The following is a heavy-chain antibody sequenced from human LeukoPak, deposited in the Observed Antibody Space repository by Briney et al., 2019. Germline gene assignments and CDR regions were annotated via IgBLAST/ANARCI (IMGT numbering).Heavy chain of an antibody. CDR1: GGTFSSYA. Sequence: WASVKVSCKASGGTFSSYAISWVRQAPGQGLEWMGRIIPILGIANYAQKFQGRVTITADISTSTVYMELRGLRSEDTAVYYCARSARGVIINRWYYFDYWGRGTLVTVSS. CDR2: IIPILGIA. V-gene: IGHV1-69*04. J-gene: IGHJ4*02. D-gene: IGHD3-10*01. CDR3: ARSARGVIINRWYYFDY.